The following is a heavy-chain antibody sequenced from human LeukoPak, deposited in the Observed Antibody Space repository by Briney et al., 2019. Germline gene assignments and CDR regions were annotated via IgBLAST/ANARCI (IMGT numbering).Heavy chain of an antibody. D-gene: IGHD3-10*01. CDR2: ISTGGSTI. Sequence: GGSLRLSCAVSGFTFSSYEMNWVRQAPGKGLEWVSYISTGGSTIYYADSVKGRFTISRDNAKKSLYLQMNSQRAEDTAVYYCASQGLVRAFDYWGQGTLVTVSS. J-gene: IGHJ4*02. V-gene: IGHV3-48*03. CDR3: ASQGLVRAFDY. CDR1: GFTFSSYE.